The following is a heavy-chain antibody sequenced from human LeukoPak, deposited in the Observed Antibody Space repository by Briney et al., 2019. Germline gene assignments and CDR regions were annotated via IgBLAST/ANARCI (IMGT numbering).Heavy chain of an antibody. CDR2: IYSSGST. Sequence: PSETLSLTCTVSGGSISSYYWTWIRQPPGKGLGWIGYIYSSGSTNYNPSLKSRVTMSVDTSKSQISLRLSSVTAADTAVYYCARAAYFAFWSDFYKGWFDPWGQGTLVTVSS. D-gene: IGHD3-3*01. J-gene: IGHJ5*02. V-gene: IGHV4-59*01. CDR3: ARAAYFAFWSDFYKGWFDP. CDR1: GGSISSYY.